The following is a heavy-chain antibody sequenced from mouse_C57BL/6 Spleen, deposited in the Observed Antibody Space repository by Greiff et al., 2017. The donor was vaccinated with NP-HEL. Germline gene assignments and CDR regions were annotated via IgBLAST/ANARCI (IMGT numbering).Heavy chain of an antibody. CDR3: ARMDGTFYFDY. J-gene: IGHJ2*01. CDR2: INPNNGGT. CDR1: GYTFTDYN. V-gene: IGHV1-22*01. Sequence: VQLKQSGPELVKPGASVKMSCKASGYTFTDYNMHWVKQSHGKSLEWIGYINPNNGGTSYNQKFKGKATLTVNKSSSTADMELRSLTSEDSAVYYCARMDGTFYFDYWGQGTTLTVAS. D-gene: IGHD2-1*01.